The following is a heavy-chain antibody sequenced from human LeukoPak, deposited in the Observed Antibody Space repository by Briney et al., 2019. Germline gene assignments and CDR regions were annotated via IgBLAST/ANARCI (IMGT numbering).Heavy chain of an antibody. V-gene: IGHV3-30*03. CDR2: ISYEGSNK. D-gene: IGHD3-22*01. CDR1: GFTFSSYG. Sequence: GGSLRLSCAASGFTFSSYGMHWVRQAPGKGLEWVAVISYEGSNKYYADSVKGRFTISRDNSKNTLYLQMNSLRAEDTAVYYCARVGSSGLFLGSFDYWGQGTLVTVSS. J-gene: IGHJ4*02. CDR3: ARVGSSGLFLGSFDY.